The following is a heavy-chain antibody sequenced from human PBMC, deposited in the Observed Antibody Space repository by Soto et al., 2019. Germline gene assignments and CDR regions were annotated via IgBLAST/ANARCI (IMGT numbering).Heavy chain of an antibody. CDR3: ARNMDYYYGPGSGNGHGF. CDR1: GYTFTAYY. V-gene: IGHV1-2*02. Sequence: QVQLEQSGAEVKEPGDSVRVSCEASGYTFTAYYIHWVRQAPGQGLEWMGWINPKFGDTTYAQDFQGRVSMTSDMSISTVYMELSRLTSDDTAIYYCARNMDYYYGPGSGNGHGFWGQGTTVTVFS. J-gene: IGHJ6*02. CDR2: INPKFGDT. D-gene: IGHD3-10*01.